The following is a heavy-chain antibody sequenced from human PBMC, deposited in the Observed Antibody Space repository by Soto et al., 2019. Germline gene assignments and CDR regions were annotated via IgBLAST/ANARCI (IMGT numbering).Heavy chain of an antibody. V-gene: IGHV1-69*01. CDR1: GGSFSSYA. CDR2: IIPIVGTG. CDR3: ARDLRAAGRPGMDV. J-gene: IGHJ6*02. Sequence: QVQLVQSGAEVKKPGSSVKVSCKASGGSFSSYAISWVRQAPGQGLEWMGGIIPIVGTGNYAQNFQGRVTATADESTSTAYMELSSLRSEDTAMYSCARDLRAAGRPGMDVWGQGTTVTVS. D-gene: IGHD6-13*01.